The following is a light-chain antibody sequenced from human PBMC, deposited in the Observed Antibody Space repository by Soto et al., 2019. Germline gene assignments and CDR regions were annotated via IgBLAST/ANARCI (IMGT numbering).Light chain of an antibody. J-gene: IGKJ1*01. CDR2: AAS. CDR3: QKYDSAPQT. CDR1: QGIYNY. V-gene: IGKV1-27*01. Sequence: DIQMTQSPSSLSASVGDRVTITCRASQGIYNYLAWYQQKPGKVPKLLIYAASTLQSGVPSRFGGSGSGTDFTLTISSLQPEDVATYYCQKYDSAPQTFGQGTKVEIK.